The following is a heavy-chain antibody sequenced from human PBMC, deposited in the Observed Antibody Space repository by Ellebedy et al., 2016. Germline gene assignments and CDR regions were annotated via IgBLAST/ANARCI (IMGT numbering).Heavy chain of an antibody. Sequence: GESLKISCAASGFTFSSYGMHWVRQAPGKGLEWVAVISYDGSNKYYADSVKGRFTISRDNSKNTLYLQMNSLRAEDTAVYYCARVGRSSTFRKVVPGYFDYWGQGTLVTVSS. V-gene: IGHV3-30*03. CDR3: ARVGRSSTFRKVVPGYFDY. CDR1: GFTFSSYG. CDR2: ISYDGSNK. D-gene: IGHD2-2*01. J-gene: IGHJ4*02.